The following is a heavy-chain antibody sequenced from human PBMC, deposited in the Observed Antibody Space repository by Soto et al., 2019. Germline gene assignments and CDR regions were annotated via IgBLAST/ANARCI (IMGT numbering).Heavy chain of an antibody. Sequence: SETLSLTCTVSGGSISSGIYYWSWVRQNPGKGLEWIGHIYYSGSTYYNPSLKSRVSISVDTSKNQFSLKLTSVTAADTAVYYCARVARGRVVGATPPCFDYWGQGTLVTVSS. CDR2: IYYSGST. J-gene: IGHJ4*02. CDR1: GGSISSGIYY. CDR3: ARVARGRVVGATPPCFDY. D-gene: IGHD1-26*01. V-gene: IGHV4-31*03.